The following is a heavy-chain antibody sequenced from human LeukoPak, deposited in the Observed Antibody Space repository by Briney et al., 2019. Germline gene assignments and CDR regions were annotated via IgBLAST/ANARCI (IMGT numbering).Heavy chain of an antibody. Sequence: GSLRLSCAASGFTFSSYGMHWVRQAPGKGLEWVAVISYDGSNKYYADSVKGRFTISRDNSKNTLYLQMNSLRAEDTAVYYCAKDLLAAAVDYWGQGTLVTVSS. CDR3: AKDLLAAAVDY. J-gene: IGHJ4*02. D-gene: IGHD6-13*01. CDR1: GFTFSSYG. V-gene: IGHV3-30*18. CDR2: ISYDGSNK.